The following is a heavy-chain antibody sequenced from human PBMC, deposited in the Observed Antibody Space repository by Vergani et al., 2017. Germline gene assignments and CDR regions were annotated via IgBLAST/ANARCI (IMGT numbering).Heavy chain of an antibody. J-gene: IGHJ4*02. V-gene: IGHV5-51*01. D-gene: IGHD3-9*01. CDR2: IYPGDSDT. CDR1: GYSFTSYW. CDR3: ARRXQYDILTGYYESGTLFDY. Sequence: EVQLVQSGAEVKKPGESLKISCKGSGYSFTSYWIGWVRQMPGKGLEWMGIIYPGDSDTRYSPSFQGQVTISADKSISTAYLQWSSLKASDTAMYYCARRXQYDILTGYYESGTLFDYWGQGTLVTVSS.